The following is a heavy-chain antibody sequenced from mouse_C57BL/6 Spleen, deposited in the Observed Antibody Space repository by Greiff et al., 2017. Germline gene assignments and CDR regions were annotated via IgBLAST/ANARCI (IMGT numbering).Heavy chain of an antibody. CDR1: GYTFTSYW. V-gene: IGHV1-53*01. J-gene: IGHJ4*01. CDR2: INPSNGGT. CDR3: ARPLTALYAMDY. D-gene: IGHD4-1*01. Sequence: QVQLQQPGTELVKPGASVKLSCKASGYTFTSYWMHWVKQRPGQGLEWIGNINPSNGGTNYNEKFKSKATLTVDKSSCTAYMQLSSLTSEDSAVYYCARPLTALYAMDYWGQGTSVTVSS.